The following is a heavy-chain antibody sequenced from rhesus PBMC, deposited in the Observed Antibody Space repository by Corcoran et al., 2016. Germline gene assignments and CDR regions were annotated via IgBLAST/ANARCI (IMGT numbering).Heavy chain of an antibody. V-gene: IGHV3-136*01. CDR1: GCTFSRYD. CDR3: AKAPSLRPKRYYSGSYFEFDY. J-gene: IGHJ4*01. D-gene: IGHD3-16*01. Sequence: EVQLVESGGDLVQPGGSLRLSCAASGCTFSRYDMSWVRQAPGKGLEWVSYMSYTGKPMYSAESLKTRFAIRRDKANNSLCLQMASLRAEETAVYYWAKAPSLRPKRYYSGSYFEFDYWGQGVLVTVSS. CDR2: MSYTGKPM.